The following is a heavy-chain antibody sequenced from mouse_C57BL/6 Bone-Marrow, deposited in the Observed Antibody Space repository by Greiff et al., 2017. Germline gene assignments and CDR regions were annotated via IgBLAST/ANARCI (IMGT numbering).Heavy chain of an antibody. CDR2: IYPGSGST. J-gene: IGHJ2*01. V-gene: IGHV1-55*01. CDR3: ARLVDY. CDR1: GYTFTSYW. Sequence: QVQLQQPGAELVKPGASVKMSCQASGYTFTSYWITWVKQRPGQGLEWIGDIYPGSGSTNYNEKLKRKATLTVDTSYSTAYMQLSSLTSEDSAVYYSARLVDYWGQGTTLTVSS.